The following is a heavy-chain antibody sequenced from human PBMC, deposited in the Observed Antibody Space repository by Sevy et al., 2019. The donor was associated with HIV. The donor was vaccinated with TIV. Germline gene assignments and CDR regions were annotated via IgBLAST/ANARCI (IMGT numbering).Heavy chain of an antibody. CDR1: GYTFTGYY. CDR3: ARDYGDTRGFDY. J-gene: IGHJ4*02. V-gene: IGHV1-2*06. D-gene: IGHD4-17*01. Sequence: ASVKVSCKASGYTFTGYYMHWVRQAPGQGLEWMGRINPNSGGTNYAQKFQGRVTRTRDTSISTAYMELSRLRSDDTAVYYCARDYGDTRGFDYWGQGTLVTVSS. CDR2: INPNSGGT.